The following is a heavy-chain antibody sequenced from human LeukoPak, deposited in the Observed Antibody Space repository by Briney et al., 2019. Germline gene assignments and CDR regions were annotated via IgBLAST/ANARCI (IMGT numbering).Heavy chain of an antibody. CDR2: IDISSGYT. CDR1: GFTFSAHY. CDR3: ARGRYGLDV. J-gene: IGHJ6*02. Sequence: GGSLRLSCVASGFTFSAHYMSWIRQPPGKGLEWVSYIDISSGYTYYVDSEKGRFTISRDNARNSLYLQMDNLRAEDTAVYFCARGRYGLDVWGQGTTVTVSS. V-gene: IGHV3-11*03.